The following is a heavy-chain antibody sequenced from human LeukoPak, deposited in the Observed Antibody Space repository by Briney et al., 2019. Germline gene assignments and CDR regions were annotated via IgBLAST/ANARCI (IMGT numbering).Heavy chain of an antibody. D-gene: IGHD6-19*01. V-gene: IGHV3-23*01. Sequence: PGGSLRLSCAASGFTFSSYAMSWVRQAPGKGLEWVSGIISSGGRTYCADSVKGRFTISRDNSNNTLYLQMNSLRAEDTALYYCAKDLPAVAYLHGAFDFWGQGTMVTVSS. CDR3: AKDLPAVAYLHGAFDF. CDR1: GFTFSSYA. CDR2: IISSGGRT. J-gene: IGHJ3*01.